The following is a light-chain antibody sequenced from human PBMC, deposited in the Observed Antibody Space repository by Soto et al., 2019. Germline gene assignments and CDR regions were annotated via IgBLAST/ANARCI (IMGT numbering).Light chain of an antibody. V-gene: IGLV2-11*01. CDR3: CSYAGSYTWV. CDR2: DVS. J-gene: IGLJ1*01. Sequence: QSALTQPRSVSGSPGQSVTISCTGTSSDVGGYNFVSWYQQHPGKAPKLMIYDVSKRPSGVPDRFSGSKSGNTASLTISGLQVEDEADYYCCSYAGSYTWVFGPGTKVTVL. CDR1: SSDVGGYNF.